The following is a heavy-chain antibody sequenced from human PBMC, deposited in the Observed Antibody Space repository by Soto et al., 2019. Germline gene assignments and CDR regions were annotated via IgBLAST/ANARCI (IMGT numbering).Heavy chain of an antibody. J-gene: IGHJ5*02. CDR3: ARSYVGYGPPWFDP. Sequence: SETLSLTCTVSGGSISSSSYYWGWIRQPPGKGLEWIGSIYYSGSTYYNPSLKSRVTISVDTSKNQFSLKLSSVTAADTAVYYCARSYVGYGPPWFDPWGQGTLVTVSS. V-gene: IGHV4-39*01. D-gene: IGHD6-13*01. CDR1: GGSISSSSYY. CDR2: IYYSGST.